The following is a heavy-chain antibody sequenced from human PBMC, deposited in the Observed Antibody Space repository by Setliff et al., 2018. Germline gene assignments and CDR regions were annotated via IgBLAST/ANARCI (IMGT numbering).Heavy chain of an antibody. CDR2: FDPEDGET. V-gene: IGHV1-24*01. CDR1: GYTLTELS. J-gene: IGHJ4*02. CDR3: ATVDIVATITGGYYFDY. Sequence: ASVKVSCKVSGYTLTELSMHWVRQAPGKGLEWMGGFDPEDGETIYAQKSQGRVTMTEDTSTDTAYMELSSLRSEDTAVYYCATVDIVATITGGYYFDYWGQGTLVTVSS. D-gene: IGHD5-12*01.